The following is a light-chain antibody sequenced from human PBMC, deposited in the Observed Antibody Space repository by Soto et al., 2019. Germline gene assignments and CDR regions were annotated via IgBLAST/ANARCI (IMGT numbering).Light chain of an antibody. CDR2: EVS. V-gene: IGLV2-8*01. Sequence: QSALTQPASVSGSPGQSITISCTGTSSDVGNYNYVSWYQQHPGKAPKLMIYEVSKRPSGVPDRFSGSKSGNTASLTVSGLQAEDEADYYCSSYAGSTYLAVFGTGTKLTVL. J-gene: IGLJ1*01. CDR3: SSYAGSTYLAV. CDR1: SSDVGNYNY.